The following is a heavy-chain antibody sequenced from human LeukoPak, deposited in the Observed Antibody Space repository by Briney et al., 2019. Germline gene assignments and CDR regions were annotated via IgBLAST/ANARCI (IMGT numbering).Heavy chain of an antibody. V-gene: IGHV3-23*01. D-gene: IGHD1-26*01. CDR1: GFTFSSYD. CDR3: AKDASSGTYFDY. Sequence: GGSLRLSCAASGFTFSSYDMSWVRQAPGKGLEWVSAVSGTGGSTYYADSVKGRFTISRDNSKNTLYLEMNSLRGEDTAVYYCAKDASSGTYFDYWGQGTPVNVSP. J-gene: IGHJ4*02. CDR2: VSGTGGST.